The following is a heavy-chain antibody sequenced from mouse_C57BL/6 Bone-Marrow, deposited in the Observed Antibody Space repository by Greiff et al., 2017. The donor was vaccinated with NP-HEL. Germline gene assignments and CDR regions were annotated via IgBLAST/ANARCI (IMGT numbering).Heavy chain of an antibody. CDR2: INPNNGGT. CDR1: GYTFTDYY. V-gene: IGHV1-26*01. D-gene: IGHD1-1*01. J-gene: IGHJ3*01. Sequence: EVQLQQSGPELVKPGASVKISCKASGYTFTDYYMNWVKQSHGKSLEWIGDINPNNGGTSYNQKFKGKATLTVAKSSSTAYMELRSLTSEDAAVYYCARRYEAWCAYWGQGTLVTVSA. CDR3: ARRYEAWCAY.